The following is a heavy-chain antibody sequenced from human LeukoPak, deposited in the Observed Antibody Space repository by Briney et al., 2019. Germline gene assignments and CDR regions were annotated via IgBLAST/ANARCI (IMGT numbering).Heavy chain of an antibody. Sequence: ASVKVSCQASGCTHTSYGISWVRPAPGQGLEWMGWISAYNGNTNYAQKLQGRVTMTTDTSTSTAYMELRSLRSDDTAVYYCARGGHGDYGDAFDVWGQGTMVTVSS. V-gene: IGHV1-18*01. CDR3: ARGGHGDYGDAFDV. D-gene: IGHD4-17*01. CDR1: GCTHTSYG. CDR2: ISAYNGNT. J-gene: IGHJ3*01.